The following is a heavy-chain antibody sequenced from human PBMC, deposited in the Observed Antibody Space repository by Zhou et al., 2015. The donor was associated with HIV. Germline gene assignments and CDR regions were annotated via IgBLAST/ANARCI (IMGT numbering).Heavy chain of an antibody. V-gene: IGHV1-69*12. D-gene: IGHD3-22*01. J-gene: IGHJ6*02. Sequence: QVQLVQSGAEVKKPGSSVKVSCKASGGTFSSYAISWVRQAPGQGLEWMGGIIPIFGTANYAQKFQGRVTITADESTSTAYMELSSLRSEDTAVYYCARACRHYDSSGYYVRGSGDRKYYYYYYGMDVVGQGTTVTVSS. CDR3: ARACRHYDSSGYYVRGSGDRKYYYYYYGMDV. CDR2: IIPIFGTA. CDR1: GGTFSSYA.